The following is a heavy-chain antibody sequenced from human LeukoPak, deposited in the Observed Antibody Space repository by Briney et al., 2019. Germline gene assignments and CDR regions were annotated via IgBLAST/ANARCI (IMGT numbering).Heavy chain of an antibody. CDR1: GGSISSGGYY. CDR2: IYYSGST. CDR3: ARDSARRTTGIEY. V-gene: IGHV4-31*03. Sequence: SETLSLTCTVSGGSISSGGYYWSWIRQHPGKGLEWIGYIYYSGSTYYNPSLKSRVTISVDTSKNQFSLKLSSVTAADTAEYYCARDSARRTTGIEYWGQGTLVTVSS. J-gene: IGHJ4*02. D-gene: IGHD4-17*01.